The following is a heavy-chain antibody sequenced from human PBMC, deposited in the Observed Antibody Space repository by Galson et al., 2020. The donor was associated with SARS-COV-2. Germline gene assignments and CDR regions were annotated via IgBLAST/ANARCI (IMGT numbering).Heavy chain of an antibody. CDR1: GFTFDDYA. J-gene: IGHJ3*02. D-gene: IGHD3-16*01. V-gene: IGHV3-9*01. CDR3: VHYYDYVPARSAFDI. CDR2: ISWNSGSI. Sequence: GGSLRLSCAASGFTFDDYAMHWVRQAPGKGLEWVSGISWNSGSIGYADSVKGRFTISRDNAKNSLYLQMNSLRAEDTALYYCVHYYDYVPARSAFDIWGQGTMVTVSS.